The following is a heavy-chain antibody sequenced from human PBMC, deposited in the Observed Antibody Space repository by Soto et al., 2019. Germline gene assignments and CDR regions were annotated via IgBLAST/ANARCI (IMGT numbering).Heavy chain of an antibody. Sequence: SETLSLTCSVSGGSISSGGYYWSWIRQYPGKGLEWIGYIYYSGSTNYNPSLKSRVTISVDTSKNQFSLKLSSVTAADTAVYYCARVAPYYDYVWGSYRPQGWFDPWGQGTLVTVSS. D-gene: IGHD3-16*02. CDR2: IYYSGST. J-gene: IGHJ5*02. CDR1: GGSISSGGYY. CDR3: ARVAPYYDYVWGSYRPQGWFDP. V-gene: IGHV4-61*08.